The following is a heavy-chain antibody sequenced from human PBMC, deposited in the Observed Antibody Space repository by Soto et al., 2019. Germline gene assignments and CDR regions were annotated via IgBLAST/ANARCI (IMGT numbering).Heavy chain of an antibody. Sequence: QVQLQEAGPGLVKPSRTLSLTCTVSGGSISSGDYYWSWIRQPPGKGLEWIGYMLYSGTTNYNPSLESRLTISVDTSKNQFSLKLTSVTAADTAVYYCARSGALDYWGRGTLVTVSS. D-gene: IGHD2-15*01. CDR2: MLYSGTT. J-gene: IGHJ4*02. CDR3: ARSGALDY. V-gene: IGHV4-30-4*01. CDR1: GGSISSGDYY.